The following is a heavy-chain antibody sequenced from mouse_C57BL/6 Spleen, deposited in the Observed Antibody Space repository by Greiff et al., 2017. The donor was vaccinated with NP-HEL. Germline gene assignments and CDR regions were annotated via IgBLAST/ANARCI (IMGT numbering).Heavy chain of an antibody. D-gene: IGHD3-3*01. Sequence: LQESGAELVRPGASVTLSCTASGYTFTDYEMHWVKQTPVHGLEWIGAIDPETGGTAYNQKFKGKAILTADKSSSTAYMELRCLTSEDSAVYYCTRWGTYWGQGTTLTVSS. V-gene: IGHV1-15*01. CDR3: TRWGTY. J-gene: IGHJ2*01. CDR2: IDPETGGT. CDR1: GYTFTDYE.